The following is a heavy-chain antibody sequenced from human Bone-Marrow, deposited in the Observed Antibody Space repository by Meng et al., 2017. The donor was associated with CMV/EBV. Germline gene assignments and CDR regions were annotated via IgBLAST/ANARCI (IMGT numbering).Heavy chain of an antibody. D-gene: IGHD3-3*01. CDR3: ARNPGLLRFLEWLSIYGDYQFDD. J-gene: IGHJ4*02. V-gene: IGHV3-30*03. Sequence: GGSLRLSCAASGFTVSSNYMSWVRQAPGKGLEWVAVISYDGSNKYYADSVKGRFTISRGNSKNTLYLQMNSLRAEDTAVYYCARNPGLLRFLEWLSIYGDYQFDDWGQGTLVTVSS. CDR1: GFTVSSNY. CDR2: ISYDGSNK.